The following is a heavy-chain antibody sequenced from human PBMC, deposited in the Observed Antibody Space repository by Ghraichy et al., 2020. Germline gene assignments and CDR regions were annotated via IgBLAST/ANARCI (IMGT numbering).Heavy chain of an antibody. Sequence: GGSLRLSCAASGFTFSSYAMSWVRQAPGKGLEWVSAISGSGGSTYYADSVKGRFTISRDNSKNTLYLQMNSLRAEDTAIYYCAKASSGSYYAFDIWGQGTMVTVSS. D-gene: IGHD1-26*01. CDR3: AKASSGSYYAFDI. V-gene: IGHV3-23*01. CDR1: GFTFSSYA. J-gene: IGHJ3*02. CDR2: ISGSGGST.